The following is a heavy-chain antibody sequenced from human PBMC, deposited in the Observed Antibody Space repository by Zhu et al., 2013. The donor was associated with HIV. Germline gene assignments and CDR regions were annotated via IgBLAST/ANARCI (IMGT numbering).Heavy chain of an antibody. CDR1: GGTIVSNNW. Sequence: QVQLQESGPGLVKPSETLSLTCVVSGGTIVSNNWWSWVRQPPGKGLEWIGDIYQSGSINYNPSLKSRVTMSVDKAKNHFFLRLSSVTAADTAMYFCARERASSYYDGLRYSYYYYMDVWGRRDTGHRLL. D-gene: IGHD3-3*01. CDR2: IYQSGSI. CDR3: ARERASSYYDGLRYSYYYYMDV. J-gene: IGHJ6*03. V-gene: IGHV4-4*02.